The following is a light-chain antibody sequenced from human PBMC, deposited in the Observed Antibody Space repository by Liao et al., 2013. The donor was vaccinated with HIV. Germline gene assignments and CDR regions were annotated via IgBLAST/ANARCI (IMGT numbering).Light chain of an antibody. Sequence: SYELTQPSSVSVSPGQTARITCSGDVLAKKYARWFQQKPGQAPVLVIYKDSERPSGIPERFSGSNSGNTATLTISRVEAGDEADYYCHVWESSPDFGVFGGGTKLTVL. J-gene: IGLJ3*02. CDR1: VLAKKY. V-gene: IGLV3-27*01. CDR2: KDS. CDR3: HVWESSPDFGV.